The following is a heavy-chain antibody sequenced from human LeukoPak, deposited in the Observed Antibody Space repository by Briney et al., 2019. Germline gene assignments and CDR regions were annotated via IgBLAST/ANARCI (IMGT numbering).Heavy chain of an antibody. Sequence: ASVKVSCKASGYTFTGYYMHWVRQAPGQGLEWMGWINPNSGGTNYAQKFQGRVTMTRDTSISTAYMELSRLRSDDTAVYYCAREPSRLLPGGSYTRGAFDIWGQGTMVTVSS. J-gene: IGHJ3*02. CDR1: GYTFTGYY. V-gene: IGHV1-2*02. CDR3: AREPSRLLPGGSYTRGAFDI. D-gene: IGHD1-26*01. CDR2: INPNSGGT.